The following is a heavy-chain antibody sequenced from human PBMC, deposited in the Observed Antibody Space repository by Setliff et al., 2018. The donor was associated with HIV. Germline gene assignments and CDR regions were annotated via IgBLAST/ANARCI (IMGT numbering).Heavy chain of an antibody. CDR1: GESDSGYY. CDR2: INHSGST. J-gene: IGHJ6*03. D-gene: IGHD1-7*01. CDR3: ARDRSNWNYGKNYMDV. Sequence: SETLSLTCAVYGESDSGYYWSWIRQPPGKGLEWIGEINHSGSTNYNPSLKSRVTISVDTSKSQFSLKLTSVTAADTAVYYCARDRSNWNYGKNYMDVWGKGTTVTVSS. V-gene: IGHV4-34*01.